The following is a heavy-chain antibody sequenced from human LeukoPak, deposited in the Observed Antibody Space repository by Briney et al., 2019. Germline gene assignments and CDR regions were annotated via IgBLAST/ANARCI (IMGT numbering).Heavy chain of an antibody. CDR2: INHSGST. D-gene: IGHD2-15*01. CDR1: GGSFSGYY. Sequence: SETLSLTCAVYGGSFSGYYWSWIRQPPGKGLEWIGEINHSGSTNYNPSLKSRVTMSVDTSKNQFSLKLSSVTAADTAVYYCARVAPYCGSCYDYWGQGTLVTVSS. CDR3: ARVAPYCGSCYDY. V-gene: IGHV4-34*01. J-gene: IGHJ4*02.